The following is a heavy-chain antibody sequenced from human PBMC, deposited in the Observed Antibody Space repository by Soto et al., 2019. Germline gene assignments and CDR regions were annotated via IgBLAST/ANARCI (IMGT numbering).Heavy chain of an antibody. CDR1: GGSISSYY. V-gene: IGHV4-59*01. Sequence: QVQLQESGPGLVKPSETLSLTCTVSGGSISSYYWSWIRQPPGKGLEWIGYIYYSGSTNYNPSLKSRVTISVDTSKNQFSLKLSSVTAADTAVYYCARSYSRVDYWGQGTLVTVSS. CDR3: ARSYSRVDY. D-gene: IGHD2-15*01. CDR2: IYYSGST. J-gene: IGHJ4*02.